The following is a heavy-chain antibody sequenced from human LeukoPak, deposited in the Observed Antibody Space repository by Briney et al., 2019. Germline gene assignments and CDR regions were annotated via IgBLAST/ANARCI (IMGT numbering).Heavy chain of an antibody. CDR1: GCTFTGYY. J-gene: IGHJ4*02. D-gene: IGHD5-12*01. Sequence: ASVKVSCKASGCTFTGYYMHWVRQAPGQGLEWMGWINPNTGGTNYVQKFQGRVTMTRDTSINTAYMELSRLRSDDKAVYYCASEVAGSGYGFDYWGQGTLVTASS. V-gene: IGHV1-2*02. CDR2: INPNTGGT. CDR3: ASEVAGSGYGFDY.